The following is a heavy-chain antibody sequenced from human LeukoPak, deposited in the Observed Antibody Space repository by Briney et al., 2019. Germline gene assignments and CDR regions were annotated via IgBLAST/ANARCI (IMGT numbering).Heavy chain of an antibody. CDR2: INPNSGGT. J-gene: IGHJ4*02. CDR1: GYTFTGYY. V-gene: IGHV1-2*02. Sequence: GASVKVSCKASGYTFTGYYMHWVRQAPGQGLEWMGWINPNSGGTNYAQKFRGRVTMTRDTSISTAYMELSRLRSDDTAVYYCARESEDIVVVVAATLDYWGQGTLVTVSS. CDR3: ARESEDIVVVVAATLDY. D-gene: IGHD2-15*01.